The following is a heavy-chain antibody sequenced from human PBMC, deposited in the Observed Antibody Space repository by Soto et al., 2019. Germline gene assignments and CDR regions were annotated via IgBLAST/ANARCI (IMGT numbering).Heavy chain of an antibody. J-gene: IGHJ6*02. CDR2: IVPMLGTP. Sequence: QVQLVQSGAEVKEPGSSVSVSCKASGGTFDNFIMNWVRQTPGQGLEWMGGIVPMLGTPTYAEKFKGRVTISATGSTSTMYMEVTSLRCEDKAIYYWARNGSYSSSLSQYSGMDVWGQRTTVTVSS. D-gene: IGHD1-26*01. CDR1: GGTFDNFI. CDR3: ARNGSYSSSLSQYSGMDV. V-gene: IGHV1-69*01.